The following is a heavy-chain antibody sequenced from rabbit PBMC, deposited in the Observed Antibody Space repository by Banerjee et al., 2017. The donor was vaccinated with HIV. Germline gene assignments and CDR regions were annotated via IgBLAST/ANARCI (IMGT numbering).Heavy chain of an antibody. CDR1: GFSFNNNYV. CDR2: INTSSGTT. J-gene: IGHJ4*01. Sequence: QQQLVESGGGLVKPEGSLTLTCTASGFSFNNNYVMCWVRLAPGKGLEWIACINTSSGTTVYASWAKGRFTISKPSSTTVTLQMTSLTAADTATYLCASDMAVVIGWNFGLWGPGTLVTVS. V-gene: IGHV1S45*01. CDR3: ASDMAVVIGWNFGL. D-gene: IGHD1-1*01.